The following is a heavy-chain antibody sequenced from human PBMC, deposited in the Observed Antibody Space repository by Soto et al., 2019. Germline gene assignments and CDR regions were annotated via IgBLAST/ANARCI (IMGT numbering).Heavy chain of an antibody. J-gene: IGHJ4*02. V-gene: IGHV3-48*01. Sequence: EVQLVESGGGLVQPGGSLRLSCAASGFTFSSYSMNWVRQAPGKGLEWVSYISSSSSTIYYADSVKGRFTISRDNAKNSLELPMNSLRAEDTAVYYRARDHGVWAFDYWGQGTLVTVSS. D-gene: IGHD4-17*01. CDR3: ARDHGVWAFDY. CDR2: ISSSSSTI. CDR1: GFTFSSYS.